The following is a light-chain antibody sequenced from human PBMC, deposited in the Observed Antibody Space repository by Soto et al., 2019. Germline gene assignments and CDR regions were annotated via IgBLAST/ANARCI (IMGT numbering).Light chain of an antibody. J-gene: IGLJ1*01. CDR3: GTWDNSLSAYV. CDR1: GSNIGNNF. V-gene: IGLV1-51*01. Sequence: QSVLTQPPSVSAAPGQKVTISCSGSGSNIGNNFVSWYQHFPGTAPKLLIYDNSKRPSGIPDRFSGSKSGTSATLGITGLQTGDEADYHCGTWDNSLSAYVFGAGTKVTVL. CDR2: DNS.